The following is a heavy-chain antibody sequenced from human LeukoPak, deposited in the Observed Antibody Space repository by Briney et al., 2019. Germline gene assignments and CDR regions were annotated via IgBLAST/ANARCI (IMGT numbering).Heavy chain of an antibody. V-gene: IGHV3-21*01. J-gene: IGHJ4*02. CDR1: GFTFNSYS. Sequence: GGSLRLSCAASGFTFNSYSMNWVRQAPGKGLEWVSTITSSSRYIYYSDSAKGRFTISRDNANNSLFLQMNSLRVDDTAVYYCSRKGSNWDLLVDHWGQGIQVTVSS. D-gene: IGHD1-1*01. CDR3: SRKGSNWDLLVDH. CDR2: ITSSSRYI.